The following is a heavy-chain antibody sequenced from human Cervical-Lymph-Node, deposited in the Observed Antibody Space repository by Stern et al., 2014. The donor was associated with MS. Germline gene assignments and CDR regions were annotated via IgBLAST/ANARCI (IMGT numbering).Heavy chain of an antibody. D-gene: IGHD6-13*01. CDR1: GFSLRNARMG. V-gene: IGHV2-26*01. J-gene: IGHJ3*02. Sequence: QVTLKESGPVLVKPTETLTLTCTVSGFSLRNARMGVSWIRQPPGKALEWLAHILSNDEKAYSTSLKGRLPISKDTSKSQVVLTMTHMDPVDTATYYCARMMQHLAGDAFDIWGQGTVVTVSS. CDR2: ILSNDEK. CDR3: ARMMQHLAGDAFDI.